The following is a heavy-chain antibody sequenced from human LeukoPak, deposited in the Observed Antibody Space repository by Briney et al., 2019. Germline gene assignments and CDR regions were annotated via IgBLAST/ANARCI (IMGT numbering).Heavy chain of an antibody. CDR3: ARDGSRDY. Sequence: GGSLKLSCAASGFTFSDYYMSWIRQAPGKGLEWVSCISGSSSYSNYADSVKGRFTISRDNAKNSLYLQMNSLRADDTAVYYCARDGSRDYWGRGTLVTVSS. CDR1: GFTFSDYY. V-gene: IGHV3-11*05. CDR2: ISGSSSYS. D-gene: IGHD2-2*01. J-gene: IGHJ4*02.